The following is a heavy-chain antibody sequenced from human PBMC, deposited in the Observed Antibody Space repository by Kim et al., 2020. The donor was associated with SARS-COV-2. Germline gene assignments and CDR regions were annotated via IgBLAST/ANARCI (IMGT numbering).Heavy chain of an antibody. Sequence: ASVKVSCKASGYSFTNYAIHWVRQAPGQRLEWMGWINVDNGNTKYSQKFQGRVTITRDTSASTAYMELSSLRSEDTAVYYCARQFCTSISCYVWWGYWGQGTLVTVSS. CDR1: GYSFTNYA. CDR3: ARQFCTSISCYVWWGY. V-gene: IGHV1-3*01. J-gene: IGHJ4*02. CDR2: INVDNGNT. D-gene: IGHD2-2*01.